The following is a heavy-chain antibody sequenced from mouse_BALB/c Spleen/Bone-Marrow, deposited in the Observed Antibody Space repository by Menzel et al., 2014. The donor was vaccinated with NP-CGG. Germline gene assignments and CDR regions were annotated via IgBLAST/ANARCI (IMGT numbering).Heavy chain of an antibody. CDR2: INPYNDGT. CDR3: TRIYYDYDGVWFAY. V-gene: IGHV1-14*01. D-gene: IGHD2-4*01. CDR1: GYTFTSYF. J-gene: IGHJ3*01. Sequence: VQLKESGPELVKPGASVKMSCKASGYTFTSYFMRWVKQRPGQGLEWIGYINPYNDGTKYNEKFKGKATLTSDKSSSTAYMELSSLTSEDSAVYYCTRIYYDYDGVWFAYWGQGTLVTVSA.